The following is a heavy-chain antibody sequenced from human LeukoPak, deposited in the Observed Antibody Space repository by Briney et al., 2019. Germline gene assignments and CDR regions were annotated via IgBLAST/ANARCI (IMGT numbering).Heavy chain of an antibody. Sequence: PSETLSLTCTVSGGSISSYYWGWIRQPPGKGLEWIGSMYYSGSTYYNPSLKSRVTISVDTSKKQFSLKLRSVTAADTAVYYCARQIYDYVWGYWGQGTLVTVSS. CDR1: GGSISSYY. J-gene: IGHJ4*02. D-gene: IGHD3-16*01. CDR3: ARQIYDYVWGY. CDR2: MYYSGST. V-gene: IGHV4-39*01.